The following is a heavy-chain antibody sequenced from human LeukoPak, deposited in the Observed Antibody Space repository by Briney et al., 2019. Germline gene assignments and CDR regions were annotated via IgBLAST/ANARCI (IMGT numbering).Heavy chain of an antibody. Sequence: SETLSLTCTVSGGSISNHHWSWIRQPPGKGLEWIGRIYADGSTNYNPSLKSRITISLDTPENQVSLKLTSVTAADTAVYFCARAPSGCGGTCAFDRWGQGTLVTVSS. J-gene: IGHJ5*02. CDR1: GGSISNHH. CDR3: ARAPSGCGGTCAFDR. V-gene: IGHV4-4*07. D-gene: IGHD2-15*01. CDR2: IYADGST.